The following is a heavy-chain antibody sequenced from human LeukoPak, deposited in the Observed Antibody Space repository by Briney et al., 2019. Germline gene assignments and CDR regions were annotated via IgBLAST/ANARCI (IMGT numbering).Heavy chain of an antibody. CDR3: ARDGSSRSSYYYGMDA. D-gene: IGHD6-13*01. J-gene: IGHJ6*02. V-gene: IGHV1-69*01. CDR1: GGTFSSYA. Sequence: SVKVSCKASGGTFSSYAISWVRQAPGQGLEWMGGIIPIFGTANYAQKFQGRVTITADESTSTAYMELSSLRSEDTAVYYCARDGSSRSSYYYGMDAWGQGTTVTVSS. CDR2: IIPIFGTA.